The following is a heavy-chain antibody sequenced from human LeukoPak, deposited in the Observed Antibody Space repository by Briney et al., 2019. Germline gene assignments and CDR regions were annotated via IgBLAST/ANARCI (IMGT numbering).Heavy chain of an antibody. Sequence: GGSLRLSCAASGFTFSSYAMSWVRQAPGKGLEWVSAISGSGGSTYYADSEKGRFTISRDNSKNTLYLQMNSLRAEDTAVYYCAKGPVVVVAEDFYFDYWGQGTLVTVSS. CDR3: AKGPVVVVAEDFYFDY. D-gene: IGHD2-15*01. V-gene: IGHV3-23*01. CDR2: ISGSGGST. J-gene: IGHJ4*02. CDR1: GFTFSSYA.